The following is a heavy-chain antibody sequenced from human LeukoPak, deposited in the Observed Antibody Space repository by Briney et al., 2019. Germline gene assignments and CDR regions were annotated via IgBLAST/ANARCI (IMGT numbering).Heavy chain of an antibody. CDR2: IKQDGSEK. J-gene: IGHJ5*01. CDR1: GFTFSSYW. Sequence: GGSLRLSCAASGFTFSSYWMSWVRQAPGKGLEWVANIKQDGSEKYYVDSVKGRFTISRDNAKNSLYLQMNSLRAEDTAVYYCAISETCSSTSCHTDWFDSWGQGTLVTVSS. CDR3: AISETCSSTSCHTDWFDS. V-gene: IGHV3-7*01. D-gene: IGHD2-2*02.